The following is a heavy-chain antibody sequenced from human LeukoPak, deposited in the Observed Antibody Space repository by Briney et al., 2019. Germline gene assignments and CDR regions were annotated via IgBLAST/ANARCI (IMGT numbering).Heavy chain of an antibody. J-gene: IGHJ4*02. CDR1: GFTLSSHA. CDR2: ISGSGTHT. Sequence: PGGSLRLSCAASGFTLSSHAMSWVRQAPGEGLGWVSFISGSGTHTYDADSVKGRFTISRDNSKTTLYLQINSLRAEDTAVYYCAKSFGAVIAAAGTGADWGQGTLVTVSS. CDR3: AKSFGAVIAAAGTGAD. V-gene: IGHV3-23*01. D-gene: IGHD6-13*01.